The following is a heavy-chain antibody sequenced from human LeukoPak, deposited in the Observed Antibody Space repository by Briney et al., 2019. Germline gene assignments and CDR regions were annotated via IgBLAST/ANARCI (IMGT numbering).Heavy chain of an antibody. CDR1: GGTFSSYA. V-gene: IGHV1-69*04. J-gene: IGHJ6*02. CDR2: IIPILGIA. CDR3: ARFGRLLGVMDV. Sequence: SVKVSCKASGGTFSSYAISWVRQAPGQGLEWMGRIIPILGIANYAQKFQGRVTITADKSTSTAYMELSSLRSEDTAVYYCARFGRLLGVMDVWGQGTTVTVSS. D-gene: IGHD3-3*01.